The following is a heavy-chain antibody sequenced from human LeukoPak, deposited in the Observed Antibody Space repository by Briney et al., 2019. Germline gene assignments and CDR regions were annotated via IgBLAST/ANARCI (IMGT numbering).Heavy chain of an antibody. J-gene: IGHJ3*02. D-gene: IGHD3-16*01. Sequence: PGGSLRLSCAAAGFTFDNYAMHRVRQAPGKGLEWVSRISWNTGNIDYADSVKGRFTISRDNAKNSLYLQMNSLRAEDTALYYCAKGTTFDAFDMWGQGTMVTVSS. CDR2: ISWNTGNI. CDR1: GFTFDNYA. V-gene: IGHV3-9*01. CDR3: AKGTTFDAFDM.